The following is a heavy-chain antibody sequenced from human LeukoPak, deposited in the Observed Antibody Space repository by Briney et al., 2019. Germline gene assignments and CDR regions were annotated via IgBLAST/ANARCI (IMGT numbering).Heavy chain of an antibody. Sequence: GESLKISCKGSGYSFTSYWIGWVRQMPGKGLEWMGIIYPGDSDTRYSPSFQGQVTISADKSISTAYLQWSSLKASDTAMYYCARPSGRGYSYGSAVDYWGQGTLVTVSS. CDR3: ARPSGRGYSYGSAVDY. CDR2: IYPGDSDT. J-gene: IGHJ4*02. D-gene: IGHD5-18*01. CDR1: GYSFTSYW. V-gene: IGHV5-51*01.